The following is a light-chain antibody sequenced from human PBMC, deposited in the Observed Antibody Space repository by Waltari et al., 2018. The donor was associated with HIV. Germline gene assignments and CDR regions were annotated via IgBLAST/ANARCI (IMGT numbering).Light chain of an antibody. CDR3: QSYDSSLSVSV. Sequence: QSVLSQPPSVSGAPGQRVTISCTGSTSNIGEGYDVHWYQLLPGTAPNLFTYTNTSRPTGVPGRFSGSKSDTSASLAITGLQAEDAADYYCQSYDSSLSVSVFGGGTKLAVL. V-gene: IGLV1-40*01. CDR1: TSNIGEGYD. J-gene: IGLJ3*02. CDR2: TNT.